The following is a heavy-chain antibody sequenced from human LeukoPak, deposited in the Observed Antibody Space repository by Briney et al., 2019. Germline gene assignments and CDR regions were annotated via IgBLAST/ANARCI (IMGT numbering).Heavy chain of an antibody. V-gene: IGHV3-23*01. J-gene: IGHJ5*02. CDR3: AKDPKWFGEFPRWFDP. Sequence: TGGSLRLSCAASGFTFSNAWMNWVRQAPGKGLEWVSAISGSGGSTYYADSVKGRFTISRDNSKNTLHLQMNSLRAEDTAVYYCAKDPKWFGEFPRWFDPWGQGTLVTVSS. CDR1: GFTFSNAW. D-gene: IGHD3-10*01. CDR2: ISGSGGST.